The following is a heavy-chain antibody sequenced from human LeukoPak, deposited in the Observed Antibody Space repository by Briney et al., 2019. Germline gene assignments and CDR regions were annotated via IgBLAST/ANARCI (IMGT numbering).Heavy chain of an antibody. CDR2: ISYDGSNK. D-gene: IGHD6-13*01. V-gene: IGHV3-30*03. CDR1: GFTFSSYG. CDR3: ARGKRAAAASTYYYGMDV. J-gene: IGHJ6*02. Sequence: GGSLRLSCAASGFTFSSYGMHWVRQAPGKGLEWVAVISYDGSNKYYADSVKGRFTISRDNSKNTLYLQMNSLRAEDTAVYYCARGKRAAAASTYYYGMDVWGQGTTVTVSS.